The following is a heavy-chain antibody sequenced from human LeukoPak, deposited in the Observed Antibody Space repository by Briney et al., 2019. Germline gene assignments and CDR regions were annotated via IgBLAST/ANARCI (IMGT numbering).Heavy chain of an antibody. J-gene: IGHJ6*02. V-gene: IGHV3-23*01. CDR2: ISGSGGST. Sequence: SGGSLRLSCAASGFTFSSYAMSWVRQAPGKGLEWVSAISGSGGSTYYADSVKGRFTISRDNSKNTLYLQMISLRAEDTAVYYCAKDLGMEYSSGWYGPYGMDVWGQGTTVTVSS. D-gene: IGHD6-19*01. CDR3: AKDLGMEYSSGWYGPYGMDV. CDR1: GFTFSSYA.